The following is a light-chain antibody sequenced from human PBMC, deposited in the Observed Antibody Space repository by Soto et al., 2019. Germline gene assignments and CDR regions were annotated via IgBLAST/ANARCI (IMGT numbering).Light chain of an antibody. CDR3: QQYNALWT. CDR1: QSISSW. CDR2: KAS. Sequence: DIQMTQSPSTLSASVGDRVTITCRASQSISSWLAWYQQKPGKAPKLLISKASSLESGVPSRFSGSGSGTEFTLAISSLQPDDFATYYCQQYNALWTVGQGTVEIK. V-gene: IGKV1-5*03. J-gene: IGKJ1*01.